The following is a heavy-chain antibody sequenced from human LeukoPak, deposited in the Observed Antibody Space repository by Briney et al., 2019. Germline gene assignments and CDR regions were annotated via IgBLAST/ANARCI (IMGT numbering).Heavy chain of an antibody. CDR1: GYTFTSYG. Sequence: ASVKVSCKAPGYTFTSYGISWVRQAPGQGLEWMGWISAYNGNTNYAQKLQGRVTMTTDTSTSTAYMELRSLRSDDTAVYYCARDRGPASGGSVDYWGKGTLVTVSS. CDR2: ISAYNGNT. V-gene: IGHV1-18*01. CDR3: ARDRGPASGGSVDY. J-gene: IGHJ4*02. D-gene: IGHD2-15*01.